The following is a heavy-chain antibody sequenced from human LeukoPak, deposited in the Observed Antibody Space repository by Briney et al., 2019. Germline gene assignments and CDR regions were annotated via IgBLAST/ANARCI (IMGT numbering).Heavy chain of an antibody. CDR3: ARGYDSSGYLWNDAFDI. D-gene: IGHD3-22*01. J-gene: IGHJ3*02. CDR1: GGSISSGGYY. CDR2: IYHSGST. Sequence: SQTLSLTCTVSGGSISSGGYYWSWIRQPPGKGLEWIGYIYHSGSTYYNPSLKSRVTISVDRSKNQFSLKLSSVTAADTAVYYCARGYDSSGYLWNDAFDIWGQGTMVTVSS. V-gene: IGHV4-30-2*01.